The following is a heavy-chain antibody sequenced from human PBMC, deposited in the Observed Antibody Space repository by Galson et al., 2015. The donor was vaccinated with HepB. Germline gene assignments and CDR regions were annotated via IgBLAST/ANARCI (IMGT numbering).Heavy chain of an antibody. J-gene: IGHJ6*02. Sequence: SLRLSCAASGFTLSSYSMYWVRQAPGKGLEWVSAISSSSSYIYYADSVKGRFTISRDNAKNSLYLQMNSLRAEDTAVYYCARDRIGSGGMDVWGQGTTVTVSS. CDR2: ISSSSSYI. V-gene: IGHV3-21*01. D-gene: IGHD6-19*01. CDR1: GFTLSSYS. CDR3: ARDRIGSGGMDV.